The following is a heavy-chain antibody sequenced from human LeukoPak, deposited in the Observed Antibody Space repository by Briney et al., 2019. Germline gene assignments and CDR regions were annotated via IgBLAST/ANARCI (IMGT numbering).Heavy chain of an antibody. CDR3: ARATLLWFGELFCEWFDP. J-gene: IGHJ5*02. Sequence: PSETLSLTCTVSGVSISSSNSYWGWIHQPPGKGLEWIGYIYYSGSTNYTPSLKSRVTISVDTSKNQFSLKLSSVTAADTAVYYCARATLLWFGELFCEWFDPWGQGTLVTVSS. V-gene: IGHV4-61*05. CDR1: GVSISSSNSY. CDR2: IYYSGST. D-gene: IGHD3-10*01.